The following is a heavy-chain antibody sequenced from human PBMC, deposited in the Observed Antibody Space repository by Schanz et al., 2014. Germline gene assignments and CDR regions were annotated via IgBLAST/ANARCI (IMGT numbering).Heavy chain of an antibody. Sequence: EADLVESGGGLIQRGESLRLSCSASGFSFSSYSMNWVRQAPGKGLEWLSYIDGKSTTVYYADSVKGRFSISRDNAKNSLFLQMNRLRAEDTAVYYCAREQIMAAAGLVDYWGHGTLVTVSS. V-gene: IGHV3-48*04. D-gene: IGHD6-13*01. J-gene: IGHJ4*01. CDR3: AREQIMAAAGLVDY. CDR2: IDGKSTTV. CDR1: GFSFSSYS.